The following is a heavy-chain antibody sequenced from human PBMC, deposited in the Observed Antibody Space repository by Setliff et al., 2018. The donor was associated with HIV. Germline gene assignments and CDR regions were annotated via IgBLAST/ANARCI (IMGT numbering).Heavy chain of an antibody. D-gene: IGHD2-15*01. CDR3: ARFTVVVFGAGEPSWFDP. CDR1: GGSIISGDYY. CDR2: IHYKGNI. J-gene: IGHJ5*02. Sequence: ASETLSLTCTVSGGSIISGDYYWSWIRQSPGKGLEWIGHIHYKGNIDYNASLKSRPAISSDTSKNQFSLNLSSVIAADTAIYFCARFTVVVFGAGEPSWFDPWGQGILVTVSS. V-gene: IGHV4-30-4*08.